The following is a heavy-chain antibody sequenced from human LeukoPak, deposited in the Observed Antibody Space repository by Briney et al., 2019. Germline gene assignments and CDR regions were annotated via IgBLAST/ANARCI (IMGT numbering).Heavy chain of an antibody. D-gene: IGHD3-16*02. CDR3: ASRGDLSWFGALRH. J-gene: IGHJ4*02. Sequence: GGSLRLSCAASGSTFSTAWMSWVRQAPGKRLEWVGRIKSETDGATTDYAAPVKARFIISRDDSKSTLYLQMNSLRVEDTAVYYCASRGDLSWFGALRHWSQGTLVTVSS. CDR2: IKSETDGATT. V-gene: IGHV3-15*01. CDR1: GSTFSTAW.